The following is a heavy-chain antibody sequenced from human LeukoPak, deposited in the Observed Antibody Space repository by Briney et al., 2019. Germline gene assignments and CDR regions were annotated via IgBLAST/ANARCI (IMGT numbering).Heavy chain of an antibody. CDR1: GGSISSSSYY. Sequence: PSETLSLTCTVSGGSISSSSYYWGWIRQPPGKGLEWIGSIYYSGSTYYNPSLKSRVTISVDTSKNQFSLKLSSVTAADTAVYYCARESRVILRPFDPWGQGTLVTVSS. CDR3: ARESRVILRPFDP. V-gene: IGHV4-39*07. CDR2: IYYSGST. D-gene: IGHD3-3*01. J-gene: IGHJ5*02.